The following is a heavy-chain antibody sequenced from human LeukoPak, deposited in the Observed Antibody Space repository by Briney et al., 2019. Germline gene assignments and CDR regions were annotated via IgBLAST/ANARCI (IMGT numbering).Heavy chain of an antibody. V-gene: IGHV4-59*01. J-gene: IGHJ3*02. D-gene: IGHD5-12*01. CDR3: ASSQVARNASDI. CDR1: GGSISSYY. Sequence: SETLSLTCTVSGGSISSYYWSWIRQPPGKGLEWIGYIYYSGSTNYNPSLKSRVTISVDTSKNQFSLKLSSVTAADTAVYYCASSQVARNASDIWGQGTMVTVSS. CDR2: IYYSGST.